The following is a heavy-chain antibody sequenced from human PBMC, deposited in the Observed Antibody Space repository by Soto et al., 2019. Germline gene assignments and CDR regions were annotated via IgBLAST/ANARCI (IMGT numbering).Heavy chain of an antibody. CDR2: IRPNSGDT. CDR1: GYTFTSYG. CDR3: ARVMWTPNGPQNCFDY. Sequence: QVQLVQSAGEVKQPGASVKVSCKASGYTFTSYGITWVRQAPGQGLEWMGWIRPNSGDTRYAHNRQGRVTMTTDTSTTPADMELRSLTSDDTALYYCARVMWTPNGPQNCFDYWGQGALVIFSS. D-gene: IGHD2-15*01. J-gene: IGHJ4*02. V-gene: IGHV1-18*01.